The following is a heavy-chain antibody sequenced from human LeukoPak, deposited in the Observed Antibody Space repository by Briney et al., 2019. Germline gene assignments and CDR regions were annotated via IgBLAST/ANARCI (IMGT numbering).Heavy chain of an antibody. CDR3: ARDKLDYFDSSGDFDQ. D-gene: IGHD3-22*01. J-gene: IGHJ4*02. V-gene: IGHV3-74*01. CDR1: GFTFSNYE. CDR2: INSDGNNT. Sequence: PGGSLRLSCAASGFTFSNYEMNWVRQAPGKGLVWVSRINSDGNNTTYADSVKGRFTISRDNAKNTLFLQMNSLRAEDTAVYYCARDKLDYFDSSGDFDQWGQGTLVTVSS.